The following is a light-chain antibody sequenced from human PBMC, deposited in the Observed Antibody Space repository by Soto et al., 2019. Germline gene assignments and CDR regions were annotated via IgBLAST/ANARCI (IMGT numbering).Light chain of an antibody. CDR2: GAS. V-gene: IGKV3-20*01. CDR3: QQYGSSRMYT. Sequence: DIVLTQSPGTLSLSPGERATLSCRASQSLSGNYLAWYQQRPGQPPRLLIYGASSRATGIPDRFSGIGSGTDFTLTISRLEPEDFAVYICQQYGSSRMYTFGKGTKLEIK. J-gene: IGKJ2*01. CDR1: QSLSGNY.